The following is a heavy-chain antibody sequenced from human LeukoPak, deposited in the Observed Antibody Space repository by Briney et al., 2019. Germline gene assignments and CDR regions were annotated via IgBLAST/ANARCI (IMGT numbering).Heavy chain of an antibody. D-gene: IGHD2-21*02. J-gene: IGHJ5*02. CDR3: ARIVAYCGGDCYSNWFDP. Sequence: SVKVSCKASGGTFSSYAISWVRQAPGQGLEWMGGIIPIFGTANYAQKFQGRVTITADESTSTAYMELSSLRSEDTAVYYCARIVAYCGGDCYSNWFDPWGQGTLVTVPS. CDR2: IIPIFGTA. V-gene: IGHV1-69*13. CDR1: GGTFSSYA.